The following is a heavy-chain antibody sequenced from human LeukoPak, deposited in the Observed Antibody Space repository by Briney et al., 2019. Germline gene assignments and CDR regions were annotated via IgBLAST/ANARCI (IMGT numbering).Heavy chain of an antibody. Sequence: ASVTVSCTPSVYTFTTYGISWVRQAPGQGLEWMGWISTYNGNTDYAQNVQGRVTMTTDTSTSTAYMELRSLRSDDTAVYYCARGYSYGYGPLDYWGEGPLVTVSS. CDR3: ARGYSYGYGPLDY. D-gene: IGHD5-18*01. J-gene: IGHJ4*02. CDR1: VYTFTTYG. CDR2: ISTYNGNT. V-gene: IGHV1-18*01.